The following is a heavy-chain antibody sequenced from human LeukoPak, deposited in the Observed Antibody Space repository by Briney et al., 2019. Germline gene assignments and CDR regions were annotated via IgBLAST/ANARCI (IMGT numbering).Heavy chain of an antibody. Sequence: LRLSCAASGFTFSNAWMSWVRQAPGKGLEWIASIYYSGNTYYDPSLKSRVTMSVDTSKNQFSLRLNSVTAADTAVYYCVRDGRTSNLGFYWGQGTLVTVSS. D-gene: IGHD1-26*01. V-gene: IGHV4-28*03. CDR1: GFTFSNAW. CDR3: VRDGRTSNLGFY. J-gene: IGHJ4*02. CDR2: IYYSGNT.